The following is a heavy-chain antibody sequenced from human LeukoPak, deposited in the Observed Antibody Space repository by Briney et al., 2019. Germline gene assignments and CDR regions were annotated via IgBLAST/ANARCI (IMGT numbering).Heavy chain of an antibody. CDR2: IGWDSDSE. CDR3: ARTVGYSYGYGYYYYMDV. J-gene: IGHJ6*03. D-gene: IGHD5-18*01. Sequence: GGSLRLSCVASGFTFDEYTMHWVRQVPGKGLEWVSVIGWDSDSEYYLESVKGRFTISRDNSKNSLYLQMNSLRAEDTAVYYCARTVGYSYGYGYYYYMDVWGKGTTVTVSS. V-gene: IGHV3-43*01. CDR1: GFTFDEYT.